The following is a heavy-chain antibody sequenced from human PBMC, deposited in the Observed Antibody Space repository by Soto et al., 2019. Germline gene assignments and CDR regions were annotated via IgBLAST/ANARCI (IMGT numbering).Heavy chain of an antibody. CDR3: AIDSTGTNDAFDI. D-gene: IGHD1-1*01. CDR2: IKQDGSEK. CDR1: GFTFSSYW. V-gene: IGHV3-7*03. Sequence: GGSLRLSCAASGFTFSSYWMSWVRQAPGKGLEWVANIKQDGSEKYYVDSVKGRFTISRDNAKNSLYLQMNSLRAEDTAVYYCAIDSTGTNDAFDIWGQGTMVTVSS. J-gene: IGHJ3*02.